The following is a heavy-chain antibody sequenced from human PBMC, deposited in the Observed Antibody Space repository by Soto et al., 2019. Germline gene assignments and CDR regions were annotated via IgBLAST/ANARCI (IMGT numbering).Heavy chain of an antibody. CDR3: ARHDIVAAIGGALDC. V-gene: IGHV3-33*01. Sequence: QVQLVESGGGVVQPGRSLRLSCEASGFTFSNYGMHWVRQAPGKGLEWVAVIWNDGTSRYYADSVKGRFTISRDNSKNTLFLQINNLRAEDTAVYYCARHDIVAAIGGALDCWGQGTLVTVSS. CDR1: GFTFSNYG. CDR2: IWNDGTSR. J-gene: IGHJ4*02. D-gene: IGHD5-12*01.